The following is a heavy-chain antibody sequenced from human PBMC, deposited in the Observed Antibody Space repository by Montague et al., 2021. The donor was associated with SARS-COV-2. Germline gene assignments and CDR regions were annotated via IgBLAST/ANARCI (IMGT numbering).Heavy chain of an antibody. CDR3: AGKGGSYYGWFDP. J-gene: IGHJ5*02. D-gene: IGHD1-26*01. CDR2: YSEYT. CDR1: GASINSRNYC. V-gene: IGHV4-39*06. Sequence: SETLSLTCTVSGASINSRNYCWIWNRQPPGKELDGIYYSEYTKNNHSHKTRVTILVDTSKNPSTVKLTSVTAADTAAYSCAGKGGSYYGWFDPWGQGTLVTVSS.